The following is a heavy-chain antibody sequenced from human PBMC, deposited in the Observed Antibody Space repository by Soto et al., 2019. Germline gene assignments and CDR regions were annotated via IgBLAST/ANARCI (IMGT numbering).Heavy chain of an antibody. CDR1: GFTFSSYA. CDR3: AKASGDIVLMVYANNWFDT. CDR2: ISGSGGST. D-gene: IGHD2-8*01. V-gene: IGHV3-23*01. J-gene: IGHJ5*02. Sequence: GGSLRLSCAASGFTFSSYAMSWVRQAPGKGLEWVSAISGSGGSTYYADSVKGRFTISRDNSKNTLYLQMNSLRAEDTAVYYCAKASGDIVLMVYANNWFDTWGQGTLVTVSS.